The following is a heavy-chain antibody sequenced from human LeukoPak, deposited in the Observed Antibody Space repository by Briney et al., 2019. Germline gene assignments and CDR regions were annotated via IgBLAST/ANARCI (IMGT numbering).Heavy chain of an antibody. J-gene: IGHJ4*02. CDR2: ISSSSSYI. Sequence: GGSLRLSCAASGFTFSSYSMNWVRQAPGKGLEWVSSISSSSSYIYYADSVKGRFTISGDNAKNSLYLQMNSLRAEDTAVYYCARVTAYYYDSSGYFDQWGQGTLVTVSS. CDR1: GFTFSSYS. D-gene: IGHD3-22*01. CDR3: ARVTAYYYDSSGYFDQ. V-gene: IGHV3-21*01.